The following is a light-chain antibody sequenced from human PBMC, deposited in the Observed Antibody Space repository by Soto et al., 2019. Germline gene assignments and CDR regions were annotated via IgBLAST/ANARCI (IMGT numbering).Light chain of an antibody. Sequence: CASSTGAVTSGYYPNWIQQKPGQAPTALIHSTSTKHSWTPARFSGSLLGDKAALTLSGVRPEDEAEYYCLLYYAGVQVFGGGTKLTVL. CDR2: STS. J-gene: IGLJ3*02. CDR3: LLYYAGVQV. V-gene: IGLV7-43*01. CDR1: TGAVTSGYY.